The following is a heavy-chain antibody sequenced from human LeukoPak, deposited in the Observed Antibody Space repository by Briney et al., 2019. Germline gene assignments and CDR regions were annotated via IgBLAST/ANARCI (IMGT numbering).Heavy chain of an antibody. J-gene: IGHJ6*04. V-gene: IGHV3-7*01. D-gene: IGHD3-10*02. CDR3: AELGITMIGGV. CDR2: INQDGTQK. CDR1: GFSFSNSW. Sequence: PGGSLRLSCEASGFSFSNSWMSWVRQAPGKGLEWVANINQDGTQKYFVDSIKGRITISRDNAKNSLYLQMNSLRAEDTAVYYCAELGITMIGGVWGKGTTVTISS.